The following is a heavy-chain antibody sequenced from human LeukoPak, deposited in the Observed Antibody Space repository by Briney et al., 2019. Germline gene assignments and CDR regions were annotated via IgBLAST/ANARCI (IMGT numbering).Heavy chain of an antibody. Sequence: PSETLSLTCTVSGGSISGSNYYWGWIRQPPGKGLEWIGSIYYSGSIYYNPSLKSRVTISVDTTENQFCLKRTSVTAADTAVYYCARVNTQGVPSPWGQGILVTVSS. V-gene: IGHV4-39*07. D-gene: IGHD2-15*01. CDR1: GGSISGSNYY. CDR2: IYYSGSI. CDR3: ARVNTQGVPSP. J-gene: IGHJ5*02.